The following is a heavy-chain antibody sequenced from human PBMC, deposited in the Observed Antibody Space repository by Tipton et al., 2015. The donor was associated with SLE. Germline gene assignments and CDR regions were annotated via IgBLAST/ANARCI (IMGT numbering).Heavy chain of an antibody. CDR2: IYTSGST. D-gene: IGHD1-1*01. J-gene: IGHJ2*01. Sequence: TLSLTCTVSGASIRSYSWNWIRQPAGKRLEWIGRIYTSGSTIYNPSPDSRVPMSLDTSQSQVSLTLRSVTAADTAVYFCAGERIPLCQTIIKERDSYFDLWGRGTLVTVSS. V-gene: IGHV4-4*07. CDR1: GASIRSYS. CDR3: AGERIPLCQTIIKERDSYFDL.